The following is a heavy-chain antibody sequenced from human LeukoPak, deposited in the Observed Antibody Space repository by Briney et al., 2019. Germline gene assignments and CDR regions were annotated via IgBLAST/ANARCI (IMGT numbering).Heavy chain of an antibody. J-gene: IGHJ4*02. CDR3: ARGVYIAAAQYGY. V-gene: IGHV4-59*01. D-gene: IGHD6-13*01. Sequence: SETLSLTCTVSGGSISSYYWSWIRQPPGKGLEWIGYIYYSGTTNYNPSLKSRVTISVDMSKNQFSLKLSSVTAADTAVYYCARGVYIAAAQYGYWGQGTLVTVSS. CDR2: IYYSGTT. CDR1: GGSISSYY.